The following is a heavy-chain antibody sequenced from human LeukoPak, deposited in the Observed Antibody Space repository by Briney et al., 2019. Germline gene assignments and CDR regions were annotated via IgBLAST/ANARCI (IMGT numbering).Heavy chain of an antibody. V-gene: IGHV4-38-2*01. Sequence: SETLSLTCAVSGYSISSGYYWGWIRQPPGKGLEWIGSISDSGSTYYNPSLKSRVTISVDTSKNQFSLKLSSVTAADTAVYYCASLRVRLLWFGDLVPSWFDPWGQGTLVTVSS. CDR1: GYSISSGYY. D-gene: IGHD3-10*01. CDR2: ISDSGST. J-gene: IGHJ5*02. CDR3: ASLRVRLLWFGDLVPSWFDP.